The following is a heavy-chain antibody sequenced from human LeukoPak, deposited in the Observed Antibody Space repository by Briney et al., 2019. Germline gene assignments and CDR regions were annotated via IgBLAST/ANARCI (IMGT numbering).Heavy chain of an antibody. D-gene: IGHD3-22*01. Sequence: SETLSLTCTVPGGSISSSSYYWGWIRQPPGKGLEWIGSIYYSGSTYYNPPLKSRVTISVDTSKNQFSLKLSSVTAADTAVYYCAMQIVVGNWFDPWGQGTLVTVSS. CDR2: IYYSGST. CDR3: AMQIVVGNWFDP. V-gene: IGHV4-39*01. CDR1: GGSISSSSYY. J-gene: IGHJ5*02.